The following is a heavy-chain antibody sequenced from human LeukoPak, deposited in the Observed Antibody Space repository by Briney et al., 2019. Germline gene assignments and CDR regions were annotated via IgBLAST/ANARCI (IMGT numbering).Heavy chain of an antibody. CDR1: GFTFSSYG. Sequence: GGSLRLSCAASGFTFSSYGMHWVRQAPGKELEWVAVISYDGNNKYYAESVKGRFTISRDNPKNTLYLQMNSLRAEDTAVYYCAKGVSSWYPPHFDYWGQGTLITVSS. J-gene: IGHJ4*02. CDR3: AKGVSSWYPPHFDY. V-gene: IGHV3-30*18. CDR2: ISYDGNNK. D-gene: IGHD6-13*01.